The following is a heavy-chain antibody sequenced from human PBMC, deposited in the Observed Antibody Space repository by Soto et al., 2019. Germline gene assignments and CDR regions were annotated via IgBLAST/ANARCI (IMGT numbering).Heavy chain of an antibody. D-gene: IGHD1-7*01. CDR1: GGSISSYY. J-gene: IGHJ5*02. V-gene: IGHV4-59*12. CDR3: ARSFVTGTSTESVMDPRTHNWFDP. CDR2: IYYSGST. Sequence: PSETLSLTCTVSGGSISSYYWSWIRQPPGKGLEWIGYIYYSGSTNYNPSLKSRVTISVDTSKNQFSLKLSSVTAADTAVYYCARSFVTGTSTESVMDPRTHNWFDPWGQGTLVTVSS.